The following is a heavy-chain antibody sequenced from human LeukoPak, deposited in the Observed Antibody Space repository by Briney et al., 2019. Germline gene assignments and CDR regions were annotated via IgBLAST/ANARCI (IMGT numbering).Heavy chain of an antibody. V-gene: IGHV4-4*07. D-gene: IGHD1-1*01. CDR2: IYSSGST. CDR1: GFSINNYY. CDR3: VRCRGTTVLTRFDN. Sequence: PAETLSLTCTVSGFSINNYYWSWIRQPAGKGLEWIGRIYSSGSTNYNPSLKSRVTMSVDTSKNQFSVNLTSVTAADTAVYYCVRCRGTTVLTRFDNWGQGTLVTVSS. J-gene: IGHJ4*02.